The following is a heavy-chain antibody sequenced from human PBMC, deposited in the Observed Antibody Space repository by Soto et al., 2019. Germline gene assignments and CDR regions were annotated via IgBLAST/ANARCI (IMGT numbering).Heavy chain of an antibody. V-gene: IGHV1-3*01. D-gene: IGHD6-13*01. CDR1: EDRFTYYA. J-gene: IGHJ6*02. CDR2: INVANGDT. CDR3: AGDRDMAGAGGGV. Sequence: QVQLVQSGAEVKKPGASVKLSCTASEDRFTYYALHWVRQAPGQWLEGMGWINVANGDTKNAQHFQGRVTTTRGTSENTVDLELSSMSFADTGVYYCAGDRDMAGAGGGVWGQGTTVTVTS.